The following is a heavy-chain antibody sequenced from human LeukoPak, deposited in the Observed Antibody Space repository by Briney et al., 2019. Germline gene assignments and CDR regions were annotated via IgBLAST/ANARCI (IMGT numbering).Heavy chain of an antibody. CDR1: GYTFTGYY. D-gene: IGHD2-2*01. V-gene: IGHV1-2*02. J-gene: IGHJ5*02. Sequence: EASVKVSCKASGYTFTGYYIHWVRQAPGQGLEWMGWINPNSGDTNYAQKFQGRVTMTRDTSISTAYMELSSLKSDDTAVYYCARAKWESSTTCYGAWGQGTLVTVSS. CDR2: INPNSGDT. CDR3: ARAKWESSTTCYGA.